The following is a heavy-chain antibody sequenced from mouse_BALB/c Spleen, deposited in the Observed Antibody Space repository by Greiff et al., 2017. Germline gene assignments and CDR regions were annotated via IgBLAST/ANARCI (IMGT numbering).Heavy chain of an antibody. D-gene: IGHD2-3*01. V-gene: IGHV5-9-4*01. CDR1: GFTFSSYA. CDR2: ISSGGSYT. J-gene: IGHJ3*01. CDR3: ARGDGYYVFAY. Sequence: EVQLVESGGGLVKPGGSLKLSCAASGFTFSSYAMSWVRQSPEKRLEWVAEISSGGSYTYYPDTVTGRFTISRDNAKNTLYLEMSSLRSEDTAMYYCARGDGYYVFAYWGQGTLVTVSA.